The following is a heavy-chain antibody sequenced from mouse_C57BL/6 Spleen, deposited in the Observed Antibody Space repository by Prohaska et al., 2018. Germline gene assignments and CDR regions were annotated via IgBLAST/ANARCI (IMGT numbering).Heavy chain of an antibody. J-gene: IGHJ2*01. CDR1: GYTFTDYN. CDR3: ARAYGSSFVEYVDY. D-gene: IGHD1-1*01. V-gene: IGHV1-22*01. Sequence: SCKASGYTFTDYNMHWVKQSHGKSLEWIGYINPNNGGTSYNQKFKGKATLTVNKSASTAYMEIRSLTSEESAVDYCARAYGSSFVEYVDYWGKGTTITVYS. CDR2: INPNNGGT.